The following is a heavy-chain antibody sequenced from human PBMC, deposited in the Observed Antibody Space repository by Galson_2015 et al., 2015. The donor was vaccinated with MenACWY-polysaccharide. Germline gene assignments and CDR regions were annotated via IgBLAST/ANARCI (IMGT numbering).Heavy chain of an antibody. CDR2: ISGTSSTI. D-gene: IGHD3-3*01. J-gene: IGHJ4*02. Sequence: SLRLSCAASGFSFRDYYMSWIRQAPGKGLEWVSYISGTSSTIHYSESVEGQFTISRDNAKNSLFLEMNSLRVEDTAVYFCARFYDFWSGYYVDYWGQGTAVTVSS. CDR1: GFSFRDYY. CDR3: ARFYDFWSGYYVDY. V-gene: IGHV3-11*01.